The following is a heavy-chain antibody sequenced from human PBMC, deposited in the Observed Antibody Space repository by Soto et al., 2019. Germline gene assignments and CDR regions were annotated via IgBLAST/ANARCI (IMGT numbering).Heavy chain of an antibody. V-gene: IGHV4-34*12. CDR1: GGSSSGYY. Sequence: SETLSLTCAVYGGSSSGYYWSWIRQPPGKGLEWIGEIIHSGSTNYNPSLKSRVTISVDTSKNQFSLKLSSVTAADTAVYYCANPLAAAAPGWFDPWGQGTLVTVSS. D-gene: IGHD6-13*01. J-gene: IGHJ5*02. CDR3: ANPLAAAAPGWFDP. CDR2: IIHSGST.